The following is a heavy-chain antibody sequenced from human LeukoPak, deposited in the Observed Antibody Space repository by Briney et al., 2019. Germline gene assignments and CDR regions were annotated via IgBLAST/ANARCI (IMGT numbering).Heavy chain of an antibody. V-gene: IGHV3-48*01. CDR1: GFTFSSYS. Sequence: PGGSLRLSCTASGFTFSSYSMNWVRQASGKGLEWVSYISTGSSTIYYADSVKGRFTISRDNAKNSLYLQMYSLRAEDTAVYYCARYCTSISWYENVDYWGQGTLVTVSS. CDR3: ARYCTSISWYENVDY. D-gene: IGHD2-2*01. CDR2: ISTGSSTI. J-gene: IGHJ4*02.